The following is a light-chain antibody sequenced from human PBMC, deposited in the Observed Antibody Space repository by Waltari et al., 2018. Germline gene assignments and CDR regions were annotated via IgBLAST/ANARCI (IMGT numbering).Light chain of an antibody. Sequence: SALTQPASVSGSPGQSITIPCPGTRSDVGGYNYVSCYQQHPGKAPKLMIYDVSNRPSGVSDRFSGSKSGSTASLTISGRQAEDEADYYCSSYTNGGGVIFGGGTKLTVL. J-gene: IGLJ2*01. V-gene: IGLV2-14*03. CDR1: RSDVGGYNY. CDR2: DVS. CDR3: SSYTNGGGVI.